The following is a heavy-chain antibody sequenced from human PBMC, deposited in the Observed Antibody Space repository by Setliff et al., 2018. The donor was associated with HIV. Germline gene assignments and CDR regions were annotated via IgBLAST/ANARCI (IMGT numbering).Heavy chain of an antibody. D-gene: IGHD1-1*01. V-gene: IGHV4-34*01. J-gene: IGHJ6*03. CDR1: GGPLNDYS. Sequence: SETLSLTCAVYGGPLNDYSWSWIRLPPGKGLEWIGEINHSGSTNYNPSLTSRVTISVDTSKTQFSLKLTSVTAADTAVYYCARDWNHYFYYMDVWGKGTTVTVSS. CDR3: ARDWNHYFYYMDV. CDR2: INHSGST.